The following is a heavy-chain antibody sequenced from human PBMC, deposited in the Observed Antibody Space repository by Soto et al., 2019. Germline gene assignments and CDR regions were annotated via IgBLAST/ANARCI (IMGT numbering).Heavy chain of an antibody. CDR3: AKGNSWSPALVLDI. Sequence: EVQLLESGGGLVQPGGSLRLSCAAAGFTFSSYAMNWVRQAPGKGLEWVSAISGSGGSTYYADSVKGRFTISRDSSKNTLYLQMNNLRAEDTAVYYCAKGNSWSPALVLDIWGQGTVVTVSS. J-gene: IGHJ3*02. CDR2: ISGSGGST. V-gene: IGHV3-23*01. D-gene: IGHD1-7*01. CDR1: GFTFSSYA.